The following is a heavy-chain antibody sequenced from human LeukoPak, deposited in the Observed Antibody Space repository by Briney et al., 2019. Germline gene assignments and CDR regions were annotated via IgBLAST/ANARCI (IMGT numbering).Heavy chain of an antibody. CDR2: INHSGST. CDR1: GGSISGYY. D-gene: IGHD1-14*01. J-gene: IGHJ4*02. V-gene: IGHV4-34*01. CDR3: ATSEDARNYLVV. Sequence: SETLSLTCTVSGGSISGYYWSWLRQPPGKGLEWIGEINHSGSTNYNPSLKSRVTISVDTSKNQFSLKLSSVTAADTAVYYCATSEDARNYLVVWGQGTLVTVSS.